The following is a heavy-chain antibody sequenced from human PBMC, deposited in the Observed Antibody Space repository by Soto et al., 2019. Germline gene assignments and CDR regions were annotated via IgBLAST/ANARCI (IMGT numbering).Heavy chain of an antibody. CDR3: AREGYSSSSGVVY. J-gene: IGHJ4*02. CDR2: IYYSGST. D-gene: IGHD6-6*01. CDR1: GGSISSGGYY. Sequence: QVQLQESGPGLVKPSQTLSLTCTVSGGSISSGGYYWSWIRQHPGKGLEWIGYIYYSGSTYYNPSLKSRVTISVDTSKNQFSLKLRSVTGADTAVYYCAREGYSSSSGVVYWGQGTLVTVSS. V-gene: IGHV4-31*03.